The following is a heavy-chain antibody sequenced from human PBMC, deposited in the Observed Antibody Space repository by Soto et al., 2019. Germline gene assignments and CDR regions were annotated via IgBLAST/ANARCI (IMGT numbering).Heavy chain of an antibody. CDR3: ARGEGVVVAATHYYYYGMDV. V-gene: IGHV4-59*01. J-gene: IGHJ6*02. CDR1: GGSISSYY. Sequence: PSATLSLTCTVSGGSISSYYWSWIRQPPGKGLEWIGYIYYSGSTNYNPSLKSRVTISVDTSKNQFSLKLSSVTAADTAVYYCARGEGVVVAATHYYYYGMDVWGQGTTVTVSS. D-gene: IGHD2-15*01. CDR2: IYYSGST.